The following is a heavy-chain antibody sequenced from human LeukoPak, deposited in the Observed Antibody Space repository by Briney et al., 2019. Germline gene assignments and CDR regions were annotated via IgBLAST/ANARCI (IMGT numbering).Heavy chain of an antibody. Sequence: SQTLSLTCAISGDSVSSNSAAWNWIRQSPSRGLEWLGRTYYRSKWYNDYAVSVKSRITINPDTSKNQFSLQLNSVTPEDTAVYYCARVYSSSWYPGYNWFDPWGQGTLVTVSS. CDR1: GDSVSSNSAA. D-gene: IGHD6-13*01. CDR3: ARVYSSSWYPGYNWFDP. CDR2: TYYRSKWYN. V-gene: IGHV6-1*01. J-gene: IGHJ5*02.